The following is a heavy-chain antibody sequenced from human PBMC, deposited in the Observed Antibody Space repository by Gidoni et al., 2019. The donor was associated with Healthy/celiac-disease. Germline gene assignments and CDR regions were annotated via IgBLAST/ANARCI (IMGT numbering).Heavy chain of an antibody. V-gene: IGHV4-30-2*01. Sequence: QLQLQESGSGLVKPSQTLSLTCAVSGAPLTRGGYSSSWIRQPPGKGLEWIGYIYHSGSTYYNPSLKSRVTISVDRSKNQFSLKLSSVTAADTAVYYCARGGYGIQLWLYFDYWGQGTLVTVSS. D-gene: IGHD5-18*01. CDR2: IYHSGST. CDR1: GAPLTRGGYS. CDR3: ARGGYGIQLWLYFDY. J-gene: IGHJ4*02.